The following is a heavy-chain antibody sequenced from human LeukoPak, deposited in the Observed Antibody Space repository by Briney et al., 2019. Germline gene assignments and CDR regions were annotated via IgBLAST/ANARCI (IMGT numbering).Heavy chain of an antibody. CDR2: INPNSGGT. Sequence: ASVKVSCKAPGYTFTVYYIHWVRQAPGQGLEWMGWINPNSGGTNYAQKFQGRVTMTRDTSISTVYMEMSRLRYDDTAVYYCARPYFQWELRYWGPGTLVTVSS. V-gene: IGHV1-2*02. J-gene: IGHJ4*02. D-gene: IGHD1-26*01. CDR3: ARPYFQWELRY. CDR1: GYTFTVYY.